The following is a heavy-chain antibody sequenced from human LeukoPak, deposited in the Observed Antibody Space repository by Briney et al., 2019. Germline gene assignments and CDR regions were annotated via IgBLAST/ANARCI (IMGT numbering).Heavy chain of an antibody. D-gene: IGHD4-23*01. CDR3: ARGKVGGWYYFDY. CDR1: GFTFSSYS. V-gene: IGHV3-48*02. CDR2: ISSSSSTI. Sequence: GGSLRLSCAASGFTFSSYSMNWVRQAPGKGLEWVSYISSSSSTIYYADSVKGRFTISRDSAKNSLYLQMNSLRDEDTAVYYCARGKVGGWYYFDYWGQGTLVTVSS. J-gene: IGHJ4*02.